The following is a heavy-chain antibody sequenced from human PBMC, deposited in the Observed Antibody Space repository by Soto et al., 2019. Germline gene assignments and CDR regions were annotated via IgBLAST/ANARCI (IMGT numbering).Heavy chain of an antibody. V-gene: IGHV1-24*01. Sequence: ASVKVSCKVSGYTLTDLSMQWVRQAPGKGLEWMGGFDPEDGETIYAQKFQGRVTMTEDTATDTAYMELSSLRSEDTAVYYCARDRAGPTRQRNFDYWGQGTLVTVSS. CDR3: ARDRAGPTRQRNFDY. CDR1: GYTLTDLS. J-gene: IGHJ4*02. CDR2: FDPEDGET. D-gene: IGHD6-19*01.